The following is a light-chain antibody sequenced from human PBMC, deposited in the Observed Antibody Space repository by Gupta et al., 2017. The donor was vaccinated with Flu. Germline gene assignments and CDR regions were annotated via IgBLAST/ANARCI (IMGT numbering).Light chain of an antibody. V-gene: IGKV4-1*01. CDR2: CAS. CDR3: RQYYGSSRT. CDR1: QSLLSSAHNANA. Sequence: AERAAINCKSSQSLLSSAHNANALAWYQQKPGQPPKLLISCASTRGSGVPDLFSGCGYETVFTLTIDSPQAGDGAVYYLRQYYGSSRTFG. J-gene: IGKJ1*01.